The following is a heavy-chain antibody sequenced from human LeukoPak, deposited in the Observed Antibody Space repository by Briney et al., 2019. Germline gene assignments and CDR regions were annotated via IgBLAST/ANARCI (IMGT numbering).Heavy chain of an antibody. Sequence: PGGSLRLSCAVSGFTFSTYAMSWVRQAPGKGLEWVSAISGSGGSTYYADSVKGRFTTSRDNSKNTLSLQMNSLRAEDTAVFYCAKERDSRGYFDYWGQGTLVTVSS. V-gene: IGHV3-23*01. J-gene: IGHJ4*02. D-gene: IGHD3-22*01. CDR3: AKERDSRGYFDY. CDR1: GFTFSTYA. CDR2: ISGSGGST.